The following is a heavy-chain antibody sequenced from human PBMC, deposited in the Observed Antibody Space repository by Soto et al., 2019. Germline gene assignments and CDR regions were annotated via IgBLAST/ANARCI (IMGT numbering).Heavy chain of an antibody. CDR2: ISDGDGDT. V-gene: IGHV3-23*01. Sequence: GGSLRLSFAASGFTLSSYAMTWVRQAPGKGLEWVSDISDGDGDTHYADSVKGRFTISRDNSKNTLYLQMRSLKAEDADVYYCAKGRTYFDFWGQGTLVTVSS. J-gene: IGHJ4*02. CDR3: AKGRTYFDF. CDR1: GFTLSSYA.